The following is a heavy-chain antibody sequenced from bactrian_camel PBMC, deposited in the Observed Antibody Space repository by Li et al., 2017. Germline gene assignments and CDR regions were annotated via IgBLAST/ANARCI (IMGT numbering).Heavy chain of an antibody. D-gene: IGHD6*01. CDR2: INSGGGST. J-gene: IGHJ4*01. Sequence: DVQLVESGGGSVQAGGSLRLSCAASGFTFSIYAMMWVRQAPGKGLEWVSTINSGGGSTYYADSVKGQFTISRDNAKNTVYLQLNSLKTEDMAMYYCAKGWEPYGGSWYSNWGQGTQVTVS. CDR3: AKGWEPYGGSWYSN. V-gene: IGHV3S40*01. CDR1: GFTFSIYA.